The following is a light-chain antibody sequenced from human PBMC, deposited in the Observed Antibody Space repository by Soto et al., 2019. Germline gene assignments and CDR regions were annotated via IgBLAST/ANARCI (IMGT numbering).Light chain of an antibody. CDR1: QSLTSSY. V-gene: IGKV3-20*01. Sequence: DIVLTQSPGTLSLSPGERATLSCRASQSLTSSYLAWHQQKPGQAPRLLIYGASNRATGIPDRFSGSGSGTDFTLTISKLEPEDFAVYFCHQYGTFPITFGQGTRREIK. CDR2: GAS. CDR3: HQYGTFPIT. J-gene: IGKJ5*01.